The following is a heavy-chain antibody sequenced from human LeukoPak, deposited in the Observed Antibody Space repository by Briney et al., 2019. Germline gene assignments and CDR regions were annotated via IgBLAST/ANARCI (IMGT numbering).Heavy chain of an antibody. J-gene: IGHJ5*02. CDR1: GGSISSGGYY. D-gene: IGHD2-2*01. Sequence: SETLSLTCTVSGGSISSGGYYWSWIRQHPGKGLEWIGYIYYGGSTYYNPSLKSRVTISVDTSKNQFSLKLSSVTAADTAVYYCARAPYSSNTSCTHNWFDPWGQGTLVTVSS. CDR2: IYYGGST. CDR3: ARAPYSSNTSCTHNWFDP. V-gene: IGHV4-31*03.